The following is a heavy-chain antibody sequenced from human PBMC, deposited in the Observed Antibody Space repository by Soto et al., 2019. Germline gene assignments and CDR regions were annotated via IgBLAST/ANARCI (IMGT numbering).Heavy chain of an antibody. CDR2: ISYDGNDK. Sequence: QVQLVESGGGVVQPGRSLRLSCAVSGFTFSNYGMHWARQAPGKGLEWVAVISYDGNDKYYADSVKGRFTISRDNSKNTLFLQMNSLTTEDTAVYYCVKVGHLEPGNLERLSYFDYWGQGTLVTVSS. J-gene: IGHJ4*02. V-gene: IGHV3-30*18. D-gene: IGHD3-3*01. CDR1: GFTFSNYG. CDR3: VKVGHLEPGNLERLSYFDY.